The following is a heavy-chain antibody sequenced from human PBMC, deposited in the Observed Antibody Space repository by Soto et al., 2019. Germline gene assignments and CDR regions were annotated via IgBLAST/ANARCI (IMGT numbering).Heavy chain of an antibody. CDR3: SSGWSYYFDY. D-gene: IGHD6-19*01. J-gene: IGHJ4*02. CDR1: GGSISSSSYY. V-gene: IGHV4-39*01. Sequence: QLQLQEPGPGLVKPSETLSLTCTVSGGSISSSSYYCGWIRQPPGKGLEWIGSIYYSGSTYYNPSLKSRVATSVDTSKNPSSLNLSSVTAADTAVYYCSSGWSYYFDYWGQGTLVTVSS. CDR2: IYYSGST.